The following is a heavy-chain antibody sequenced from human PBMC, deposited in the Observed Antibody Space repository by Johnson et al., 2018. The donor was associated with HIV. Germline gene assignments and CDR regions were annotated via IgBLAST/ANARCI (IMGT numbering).Heavy chain of an antibody. CDR2: INWNGGST. CDR3: VKPKNPDAFDI. CDR1: GFTFDDYG. D-gene: IGHD1-14*01. J-gene: IGHJ3*02. V-gene: IGHV3-20*04. Sequence: VLLVESGGGVVRPGGSLRLSCAASGFTFDDYGMSWVRQAPGKGLEWVSGINWNGGSTGYADSVKGRFTISRDNSKNTVSLQMNSLTAEDTAVYYCVKPKNPDAFDIWGQGTKVTVSS.